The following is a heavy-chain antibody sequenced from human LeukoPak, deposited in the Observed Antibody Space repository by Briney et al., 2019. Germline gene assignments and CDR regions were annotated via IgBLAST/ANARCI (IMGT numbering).Heavy chain of an antibody. Sequence: SETLSLTCTVAGDSISSSSGYWSWIRQPPGKGLEWIGSIQYGGSAYYNASLQSRVTISVDPSKNQFSLQLSSVTAADTAVYYCARRTVVVVVVHHWYFDLWGRGTLVTVSS. V-gene: IGHV4-39*01. CDR2: IQYGGSA. CDR1: GDSISSSSGY. CDR3: ARRTVVVVVVHHWYFDL. D-gene: IGHD2-15*01. J-gene: IGHJ2*01.